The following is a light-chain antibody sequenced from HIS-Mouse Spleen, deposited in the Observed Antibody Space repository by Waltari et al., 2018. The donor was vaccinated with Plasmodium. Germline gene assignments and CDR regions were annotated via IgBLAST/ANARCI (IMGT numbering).Light chain of an antibody. V-gene: IGKV1-33*01. Sequence: DIQMTQSPSYISASIGDRVTITCQAIQDISNYSNWYQQKPGTAPKLLIYDASNLETGVPSRFSGSGSGTDFTFTISSLQPEDIATYYCQQYDNLPPLFTFGPGTKVDIK. CDR3: QQYDNLPPLFT. J-gene: IGKJ3*01. CDR2: DAS. CDR1: QDISNY.